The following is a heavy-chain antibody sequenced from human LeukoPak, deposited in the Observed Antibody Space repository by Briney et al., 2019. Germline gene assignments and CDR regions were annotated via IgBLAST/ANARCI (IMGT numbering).Heavy chain of an antibody. CDR3: ARLTAAAGYFDS. V-gene: IGHV4-4*07. Sequence: NPSETLSLTCTVSGGSISSYYGSWIRQPAGKGLEWIERIYTSGNTEYNPSLKSRATMSVDTSKNQFSLKLSSVTAADTAVYYCARLTAAAGYFDSWGPGTLVTVSS. J-gene: IGHJ4*02. CDR1: GGSISSYY. CDR2: IYTSGNT. D-gene: IGHD6-13*01.